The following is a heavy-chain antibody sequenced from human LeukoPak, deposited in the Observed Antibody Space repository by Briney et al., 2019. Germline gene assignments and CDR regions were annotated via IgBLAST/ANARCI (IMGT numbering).Heavy chain of an antibody. V-gene: IGHV3-73*01. CDR1: GFTFSGSV. Sequence: GGSLKLSCAASGFTFSGSVMPWVRQASGKGLEWVGRIRSKANSYATAYAASVEGRFTISRDDSKNTAYLQMNSLKTEDTAVYYCTSRSVGTSDYWGQGTLVTVSS. J-gene: IGHJ4*02. D-gene: IGHD5-12*01. CDR2: IRSKANSYAT. CDR3: TSRSVGTSDY.